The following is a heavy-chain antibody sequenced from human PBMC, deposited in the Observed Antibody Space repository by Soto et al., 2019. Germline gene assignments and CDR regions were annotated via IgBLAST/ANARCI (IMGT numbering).Heavy chain of an antibody. V-gene: IGHV1-18*01. CDR1: GYTFTSYG. CDR3: VRGRYGDY. Sequence: QVHLVQSGAEVKKPGASVKVSCKCSGYTFTSYGITWVRQAPGQGLEWMGWISAHNGNTDYAQKLQGRVTVTRDTSTSTAYMELRSLRSDDTAVYYCVRGRYGDYWGQGALVTVSS. J-gene: IGHJ4*02. CDR2: ISAHNGNT. D-gene: IGHD1-1*01.